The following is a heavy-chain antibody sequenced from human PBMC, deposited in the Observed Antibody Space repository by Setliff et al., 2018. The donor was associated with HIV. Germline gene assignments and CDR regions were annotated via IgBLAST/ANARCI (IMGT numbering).Heavy chain of an antibody. J-gene: IGHJ4*01. CDR1: GGSFSAYH. V-gene: IGHV4-34*01. Sequence: SETLPLTWAVYGGSFSAYHWSWIRQTPGKGLEWLGEINHSGSTAYNLALESRVSMSIDTSKNQFSLKLTSVTAADTAIYYCARGRDYTGSWFRPFYLDFWGHGNLVTVSS. CDR2: INHSGST. CDR3: ARGRDYTGSWFRPFYLDF. D-gene: IGHD3-3*01.